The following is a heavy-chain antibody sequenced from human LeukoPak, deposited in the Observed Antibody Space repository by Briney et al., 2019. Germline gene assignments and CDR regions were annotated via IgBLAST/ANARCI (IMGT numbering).Heavy chain of an antibody. CDR2: INPKDGKT. Sequence: ASVKVSCKASGYTFSSYYMYWVRQAPGQGLEWMGFINPKDGKTSYAQTFQGRVTVTRDMSTSTPYMQLSRLRDEDTAVFYRAGFRGSRSLTGGVDNWGQGNLVPVPP. CDR3: AGFRGSRSLTGGVDN. V-gene: IGHV1-46*01. J-gene: IGHJ4*02. CDR1: GYTFSSYY. D-gene: IGHD3-10*01.